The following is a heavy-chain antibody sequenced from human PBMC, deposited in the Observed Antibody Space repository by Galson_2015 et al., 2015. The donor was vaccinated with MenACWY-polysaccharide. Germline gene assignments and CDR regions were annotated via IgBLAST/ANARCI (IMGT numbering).Heavy chain of an antibody. CDR3: ARERPDLGSTIFDY. Sequence: SLRLSCAASGFSFSQYGMHWIRQAPGKGLEWVALIWWDGTNKYYSDSVEGRFTISRDNSRNTLYLQMNSLRAEDTAVYYCARERPDLGSTIFDYWGQGALVTVSS. CDR2: IWWDGTNK. CDR1: GFSFSQYG. V-gene: IGHV3-33*01. D-gene: IGHD3/OR15-3a*01. J-gene: IGHJ4*02.